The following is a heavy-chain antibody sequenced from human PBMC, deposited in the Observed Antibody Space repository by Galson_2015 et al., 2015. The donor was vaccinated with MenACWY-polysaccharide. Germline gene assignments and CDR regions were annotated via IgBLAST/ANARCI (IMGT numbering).Heavy chain of an antibody. CDR3: ARNTAMVEGGDY. D-gene: IGHD5-18*01. V-gene: IGHV3-21*01. CDR1: GFTFSSYS. Sequence: SMRLACAASGFTFSSYSMNWVRQAPGKGLEWVSSISSSSSYIYYADSVKGRFTISRDNAKNSLYLQMNSLRAEDTAVYYCARNTAMVEGGDYWCQGTLVTVSS. CDR2: ISSSSSYI. J-gene: IGHJ4*02.